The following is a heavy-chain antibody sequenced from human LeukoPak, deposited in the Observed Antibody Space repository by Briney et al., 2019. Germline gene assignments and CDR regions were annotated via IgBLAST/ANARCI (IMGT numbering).Heavy chain of an antibody. D-gene: IGHD2-15*01. CDR1: GFTFDDYG. Sequence: GSLRLSCAASGFTFDDYGMTWVRQPPGKGLEWVSTINWNGGSTAYADSVKGRFTISRDNAKISLYLQMNSLRAEDAAVYYCAKEDCSGGRCYSLHYWGQGTLVTVSS. CDR2: INWNGGST. V-gene: IGHV3-20*04. CDR3: AKEDCSGGRCYSLHY. J-gene: IGHJ4*02.